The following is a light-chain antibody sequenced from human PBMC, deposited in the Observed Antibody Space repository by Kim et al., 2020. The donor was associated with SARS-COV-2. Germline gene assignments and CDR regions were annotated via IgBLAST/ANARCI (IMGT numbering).Light chain of an antibody. CDR2: QDN. CDR3: QAWDRSTAV. J-gene: IGLJ3*02. V-gene: IGLV3-1*01. Sequence: VSPGQTAIITCSGNKLGITYVCWFQQRPGQSPVALIYQDNRRPAGIPERFSASNSGNTATLTISGTQPLDEADYYCQAWDRSTAVFGGGTKLTVL. CDR1: KLGITY.